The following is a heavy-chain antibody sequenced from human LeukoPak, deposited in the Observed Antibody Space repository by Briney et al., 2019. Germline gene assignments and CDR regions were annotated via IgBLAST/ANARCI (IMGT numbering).Heavy chain of an antibody. CDR1: GYTFTSYD. J-gene: IGHJ4*02. V-gene: IGHV1-69*13. CDR2: IIPIFGTA. Sequence: SVKVSCKASGYTFTSYDISWVRQAPGQGLEWMGGIIPIFGTANYAQKFQGRVTITADESTSTAYMELSSLRSEDTAVYYCARGRRYSSGWYCPDWGQGTLVTVSS. D-gene: IGHD6-19*01. CDR3: ARGRRYSSGWYCPD.